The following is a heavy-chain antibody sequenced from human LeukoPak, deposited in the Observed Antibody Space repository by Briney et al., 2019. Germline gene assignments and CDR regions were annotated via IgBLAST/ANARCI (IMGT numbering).Heavy chain of an antibody. CDR3: ASSSGSYYTPYFDY. J-gene: IGHJ4*02. V-gene: IGHV1-69*13. Sequence: SVKVSCKASGGTFSSYAISWVRQAPGQGLEWMGGIIPIFGTANYAQKFQGRVTITADESTGTAYMELSSLRSEDTAVYYCASSSGSYYTPYFDYWGQGTLVTVSS. D-gene: IGHD3-10*01. CDR2: IIPIFGTA. CDR1: GGTFSSYA.